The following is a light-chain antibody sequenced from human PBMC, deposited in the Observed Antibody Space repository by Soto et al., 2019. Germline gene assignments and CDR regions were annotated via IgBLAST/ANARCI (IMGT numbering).Light chain of an antibody. CDR1: SSDVGGYNY. CDR2: DVS. V-gene: IGLV2-14*01. Sequence: QSVLTQPASVSGSPGQSITISCTGTSSDVGGYNYVSWYQQHPGKAPTLMIYDVSNRPSGVSNRFSGSKSGNTASLTISGLQAEDEADYYCSSYTSSSTPYVFGTGTQLTVL. CDR3: SSYTSSSTPYV. J-gene: IGLJ1*01.